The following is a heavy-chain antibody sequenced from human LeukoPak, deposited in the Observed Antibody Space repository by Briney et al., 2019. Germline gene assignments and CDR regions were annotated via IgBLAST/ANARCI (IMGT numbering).Heavy chain of an antibody. D-gene: IGHD2-2*01. J-gene: IGHJ4*02. Sequence: GGSLRLSCAASGFTFSSYRMNWVRQAPGKGLEWVSSISSSSSYIYYADSVKGRFTISRDNAKNSLYLQMNSLRAEDTAVYYCASEGYCSSTSCEGGFDYWGQGTLVTVSS. CDR2: ISSSSSYI. CDR3: ASEGYCSSTSCEGGFDY. CDR1: GFTFSSYR. V-gene: IGHV3-21*01.